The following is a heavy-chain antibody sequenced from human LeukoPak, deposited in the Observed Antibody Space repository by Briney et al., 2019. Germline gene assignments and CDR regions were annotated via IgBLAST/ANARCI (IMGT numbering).Heavy chain of an antibody. CDR2: VRSRTYGRTT. CDR1: GFTFGDYA. CDR3: SRGLTSAGKKYWFDS. J-gene: IGHJ5*01. V-gene: IGHV3-49*04. D-gene: IGHD1-14*01. Sequence: PGGSLRLSCSGSGFTFGDYAMNWVRQAPGKGLEWVGLVRSRTYGRTTEYAASVKGRFTVSRDDSNNIAYLQMNGLTTEDTAVYYCSRGLTSAGKKYWFDSWGQGTLVTVSS.